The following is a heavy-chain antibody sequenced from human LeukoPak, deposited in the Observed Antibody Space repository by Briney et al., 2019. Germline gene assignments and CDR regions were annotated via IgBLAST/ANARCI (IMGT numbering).Heavy chain of an antibody. Sequence: SETLSLTCTVSGGSISSSSYYWGWIRQPPGKGLEWIGSIYYSGSTYYNPSLKSRVTISVDTSKNQFSLKLSSVTAADTAVYYSARATYYDFWSGYYSSDFNYYYMDVWGKGTTVTVSS. CDR1: GGSISSSSYY. CDR3: ARATYYDFWSGYYSSDFNYYYMDV. CDR2: IYYSGST. D-gene: IGHD3-3*01. V-gene: IGHV4-39*07. J-gene: IGHJ6*03.